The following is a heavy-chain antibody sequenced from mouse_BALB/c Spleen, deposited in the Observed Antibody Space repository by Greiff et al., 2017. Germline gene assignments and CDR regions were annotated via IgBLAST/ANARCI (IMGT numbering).Heavy chain of an antibody. V-gene: IGHV3-1*02. CDR2: IHYSGST. Sequence: EVQLQQSGPDLVKPSQSLSLTCTVTGYSITSGYSWHWIRQYPGNKLEWMGYIHYSGSTNYNPTLKSRISITRDTSTNKFFLQLNSVTTEDTATYDCASGTGKVYYFDYWGQGTTLTVSA. CDR1: GYSITSGYS. D-gene: IGHD4-1*01. CDR3: ASGTGKVYYFDY. J-gene: IGHJ2*01.